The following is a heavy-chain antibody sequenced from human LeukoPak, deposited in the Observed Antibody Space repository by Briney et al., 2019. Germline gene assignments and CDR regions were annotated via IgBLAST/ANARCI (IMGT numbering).Heavy chain of an antibody. D-gene: IGHD3-16*01. CDR2: ISAYSGNT. CDR1: GYSCNTYG. CDR3: AREGEKWLAAVYYYYGVDV. J-gene: IGHJ6*02. Sequence: GASVKVSCKASGYSCNTYGITWVRQAPGQGLEWMGWISAYSGNTNYAQKFQGRVTMTTDTSTSTAYMELRSLRSDDTAVYYCAREGEKWLAAVYYYYGVDVWGQGTTVTVSS. V-gene: IGHV1-18*01.